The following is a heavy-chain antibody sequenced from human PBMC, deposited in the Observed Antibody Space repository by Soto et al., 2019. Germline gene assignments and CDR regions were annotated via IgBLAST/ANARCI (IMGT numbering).Heavy chain of an antibody. CDR3: ARGEVVTTSYYYYGMDV. CDR1: GGTFSSYA. J-gene: IGHJ6*02. Sequence: QVQLVQSGAEVKKPGSSVKVSCKASGGTFSSYAISWVRQAPGQGLEGMGGIIPIFGTANYAQKFQGRVTITAVESTSTAYMELSSLRSDDTAVYYCARGEVVTTSYYYYGMDVWGQGTTVTVSS. D-gene: IGHD2-21*02. V-gene: IGHV1-69*01. CDR2: IIPIFGTA.